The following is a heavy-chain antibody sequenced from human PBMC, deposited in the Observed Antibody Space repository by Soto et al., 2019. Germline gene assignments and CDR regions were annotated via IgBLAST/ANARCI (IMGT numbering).Heavy chain of an antibody. J-gene: IGHJ4*02. CDR1: GFTFSSYG. CDR3: AKVEISYSSSSQYFDY. Sequence: GGSLRLSCAASGFTFSSYGMHWVRQAPGKGLEWVAVISYDGSNKYYADSVKGRFTISRDNSKNTLYLQMNSLRAEDTAVYYCAKVEISYSSSSQYFDYWGQGTLVTVSS. V-gene: IGHV3-30*18. D-gene: IGHD6-6*01. CDR2: ISYDGSNK.